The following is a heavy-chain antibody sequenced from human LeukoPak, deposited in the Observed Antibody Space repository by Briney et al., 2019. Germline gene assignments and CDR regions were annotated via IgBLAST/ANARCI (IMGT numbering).Heavy chain of an antibody. V-gene: IGHV4-59*01. Sequence: PSETLSLTCTVSGGSISSYYWSWIRQPPGKGLEWIGYIHDSGITNYNLSLKSRVTMSVDTPKNQFSLKLRSVTPADTAVYYCARDMTRPYFFDHWGQGTLVTVSS. CDR3: ARDMTRPYFFDH. J-gene: IGHJ4*02. CDR2: IHDSGIT. CDR1: GGSISSYY. D-gene: IGHD2-2*01.